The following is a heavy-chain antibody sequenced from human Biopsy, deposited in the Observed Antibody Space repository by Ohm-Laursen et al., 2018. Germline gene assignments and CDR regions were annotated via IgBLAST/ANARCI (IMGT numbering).Heavy chain of an antibody. CDR2: ITYDGSNK. Sequence: SLRLSCAASGFTFGHYAMHWVRQAPGKGLEWLAVITYDGSNKDYAESVKGRFTISRDRSRDTVHLQMNSLRYEDTALYYCAKDGGQWLGGAFDIWGHGTMVSVSS. J-gene: IGHJ3*02. D-gene: IGHD6-19*01. CDR3: AKDGGQWLGGAFDI. V-gene: IGHV3-30*02. CDR1: GFTFGHYA.